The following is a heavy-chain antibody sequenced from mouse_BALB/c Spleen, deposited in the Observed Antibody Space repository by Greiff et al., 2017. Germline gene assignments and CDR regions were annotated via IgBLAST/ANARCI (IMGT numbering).Heavy chain of an antibody. CDR2: INPYNGDT. J-gene: IGHJ4*01. D-gene: IGHD2-4*01. CDR3: GRIDYDLGYAMDY. CDR1: GYSFTGYF. Sequence: EVKLQESGPELVKPGASVKISCKASGYSFTGYFMNWVKQSHGKSLEWIGRINPYNGDTFYNQKFKGKATLTVDKSSSTAHMELLSLTSEDSAVYYCGRIDYDLGYAMDYWGQGTSVTVSS. V-gene: IGHV1-37*01.